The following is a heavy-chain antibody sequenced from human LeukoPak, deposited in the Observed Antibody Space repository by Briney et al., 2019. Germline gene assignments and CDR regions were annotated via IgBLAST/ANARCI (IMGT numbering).Heavy chain of an antibody. J-gene: IGHJ6*02. Sequence: GGSLRLSYADSGFTVRSSYMSWVRQAPGKGLEWVSVIYSGGSTYYADSVKGRFTISRDNSKNTLYLQMNSLRAEDTAVYYCARGYGMDVWGQGTTVTVSS. V-gene: IGHV3-53*01. CDR3: ARGYGMDV. CDR1: GFTVRSSY. CDR2: IYSGGST.